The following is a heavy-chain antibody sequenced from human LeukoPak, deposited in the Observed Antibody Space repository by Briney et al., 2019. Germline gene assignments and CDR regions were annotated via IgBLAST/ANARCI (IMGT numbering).Heavy chain of an antibody. J-gene: IGHJ5*02. CDR3: ARGGCSAGSCPNWFYP. V-gene: IGHV1-18*01. D-gene: IGHD2-15*01. Sequence: SGKVSCKASGYTFTSYGISWVRQAPGQGLEWMGWISAYNGNTNYAQKLQGRVTMTTDTSTSTAYMELRSLRADDTAVYYCARGGCSAGSCPNWFYPWGQGTLVTVSS. CDR1: GYTFTSYG. CDR2: ISAYNGNT.